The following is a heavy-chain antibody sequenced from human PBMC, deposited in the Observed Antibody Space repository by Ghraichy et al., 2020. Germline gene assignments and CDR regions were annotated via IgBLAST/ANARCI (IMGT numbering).Heavy chain of an antibody. J-gene: IGHJ6*01. CDR2: ISSSGSTI. Sequence: GESLNISCAASGFTFSSYEMNWVRQAPGKGLEWVSYISSSGSTIYYADSVKGRFTISRDNAKNSLYLQMNSLRAEDTAVYYCAREPGYSNYGIEYYGMDVWGQGTTVTVSS. D-gene: IGHD4-11*01. CDR1: GFTFSSYE. V-gene: IGHV3-48*03. CDR3: AREPGYSNYGIEYYGMDV.